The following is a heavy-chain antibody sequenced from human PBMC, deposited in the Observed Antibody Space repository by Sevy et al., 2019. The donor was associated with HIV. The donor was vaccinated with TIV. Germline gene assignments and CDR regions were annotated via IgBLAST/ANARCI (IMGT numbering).Heavy chain of an antibody. J-gene: IGHJ4*02. D-gene: IGHD3-16*02. CDR3: ARLGAYYDFVWGTYRPGSFDS. CDR2: IYYRGRT. V-gene: IGHV4-39*01. CDR1: GGSISSSTYF. Sequence: SETLSLTCAVSGGSISSSTYFWGWIRQPPGKGLEWIGGIYYRGRTYSNPSLKSRVTISVDTSKNQFSLKLSSVTAADTAVYYCARLGAYYDFVWGTYRPGSFDSWGQGTLVTVSS.